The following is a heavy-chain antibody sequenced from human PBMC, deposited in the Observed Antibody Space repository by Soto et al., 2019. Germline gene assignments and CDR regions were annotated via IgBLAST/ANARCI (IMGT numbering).Heavy chain of an antibody. D-gene: IGHD6-6*01. J-gene: IGHJ4*02. CDR1: GYTFTSYA. CDR2: INAGNGNT. Sequence: GASVKVSCKASGYTFTSYAMHWVRQAPGQRLEWMGWINAGNGNTKYSQKFQGRVTITRDTSASTAYMELSSVTAADTAVYYCARAPQLEGFDYWGQGTLVTVSS. V-gene: IGHV1-3*01. CDR3: ARAPQLEGFDY.